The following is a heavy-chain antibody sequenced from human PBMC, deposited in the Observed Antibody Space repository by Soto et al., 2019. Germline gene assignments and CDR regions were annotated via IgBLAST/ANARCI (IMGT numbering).Heavy chain of an antibody. D-gene: IGHD2-15*01. CDR1: GYTFTSYA. V-gene: IGHV1-3*05. J-gene: IGHJ4*02. CDR3: ARGVAPYYFDY. Sequence: QVQLVQSGAEEKKPGASVKVSCKASGYTFTSYAMHWVRQAPGQRLEWMGWINAGNGNTKYSQKFQGRVTITRDTSASTAYMELSSLRSEDTAVYYCARGVAPYYFDYWGQGTLVPVSS. CDR2: INAGNGNT.